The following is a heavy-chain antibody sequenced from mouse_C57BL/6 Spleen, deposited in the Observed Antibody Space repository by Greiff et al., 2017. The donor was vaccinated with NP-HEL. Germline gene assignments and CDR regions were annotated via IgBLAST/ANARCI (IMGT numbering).Heavy chain of an antibody. Sequence: VQLQQSGPVLVKPGASVKMSCKASGYTFTDYYMNWVKQSHGKSLEWIGVINPYNGGTSYNQKFKGKATLTVDKSSSTAYMELNSLTSEDSAVYYCASYDPGFAYWGQGTLVTVSA. D-gene: IGHD2-3*01. CDR2: INPYNGGT. CDR3: ASYDPGFAY. V-gene: IGHV1-19*01. CDR1: GYTFTDYY. J-gene: IGHJ3*01.